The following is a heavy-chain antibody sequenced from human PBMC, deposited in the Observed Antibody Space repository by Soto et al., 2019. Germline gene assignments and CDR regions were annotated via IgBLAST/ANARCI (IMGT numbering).Heavy chain of an antibody. CDR1: GFPFSNYA. V-gene: IGHV3-23*01. CDR3: AKGVPGIAVAGTGYFQH. Sequence: GGSLRLSCVASGFPFSNYAMSWVRQAPGKGLEWVSSISGSGDSTYYADSVKGRFTISRDNSKNTLYLQMNSLRAEDTAVYYCAKGVPGIAVAGTGYFQHWGQGTLVTVSS. CDR2: ISGSGDST. D-gene: IGHD6-19*01. J-gene: IGHJ1*01.